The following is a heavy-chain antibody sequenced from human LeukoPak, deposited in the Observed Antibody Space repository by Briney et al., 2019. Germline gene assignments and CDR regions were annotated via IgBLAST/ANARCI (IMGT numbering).Heavy chain of an antibody. J-gene: IGHJ3*02. CDR1: AFTFSGYS. Sequence: GGSLRLSCVVSAFTFSGYSMHWVRQAPGMGLEWVAFISHDGSNKYCADSLKGRFTISRDNSKNTLFLQMNSLRPEDTAVYYCARVGYDYNWYDAFDIWGQGTMVTVSS. CDR2: ISHDGSNK. D-gene: IGHD1-1*01. CDR3: ARVGYDYNWYDAFDI. V-gene: IGHV3-30*04.